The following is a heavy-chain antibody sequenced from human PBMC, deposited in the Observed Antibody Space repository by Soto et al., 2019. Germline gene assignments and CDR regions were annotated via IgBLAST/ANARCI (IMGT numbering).Heavy chain of an antibody. CDR2: IIVYNGNT. D-gene: IGHD5-12*01. Sequence: QVPLLQSGAEVKKPGASVKVSCKASGYRFSSYGISWVRQAPGQGLEWMGWIIVYNGNTQYPQHLQGRVTMTTDTSTNTAYMELRSLRSDDTAVYYCAKTNGYDFDYWGQGTLVTVSS. J-gene: IGHJ4*02. CDR3: AKTNGYDFDY. CDR1: GYRFSSYG. V-gene: IGHV1-18*01.